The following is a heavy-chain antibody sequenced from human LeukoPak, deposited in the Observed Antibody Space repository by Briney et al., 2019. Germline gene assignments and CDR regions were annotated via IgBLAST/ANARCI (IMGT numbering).Heavy chain of an antibody. D-gene: IGHD3-9*01. J-gene: IGHJ3*02. CDR3: ARENWFAFDM. CDR1: GFIFSNYW. Sequence: GGSLRLSCVASGFIFSNYWMSWVRQAPGKGLEWVANIKRDGSERYYVDSVKGRFTISRDNAKNSLYLQMSSLRAEDTAVYYCARENWFAFDMWGQGTLVTVSS. V-gene: IGHV3-7*01. CDR2: IKRDGSER.